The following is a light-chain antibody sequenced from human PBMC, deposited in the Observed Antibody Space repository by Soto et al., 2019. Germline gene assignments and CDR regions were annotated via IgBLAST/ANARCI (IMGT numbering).Light chain of an antibody. Sequence: EIVLTQSPGTLSLSPGERVTLSCRASQSVTANYLAWYQHKPGQAPRLLTSGASSRATGIPDRFSGSGSGTDFTLTIGRLEPEDFAVYYCRQYGSSPPTFGGGTKVDIK. CDR3: RQYGSSPPT. J-gene: IGKJ4*01. CDR1: QSVTANY. CDR2: GAS. V-gene: IGKV3-20*01.